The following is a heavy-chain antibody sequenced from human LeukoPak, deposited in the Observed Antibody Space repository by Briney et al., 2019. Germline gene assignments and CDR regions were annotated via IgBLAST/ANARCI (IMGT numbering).Heavy chain of an antibody. J-gene: IGHJ6*04. CDR3: AELGITMIGGV. Sequence: GGSLRLSCVGSGFILRSYAMSWVRQAPGKGLQWVSSLGISGDYAWYAGSVKGRFTIPRDSSKNTLYLQMNSLRAEDTAVYYCAELGITMIGGVWGKGTTVTISS. V-gene: IGHV3-23*01. CDR1: GFILRSYA. D-gene: IGHD3-10*02. CDR2: LGISGDYA.